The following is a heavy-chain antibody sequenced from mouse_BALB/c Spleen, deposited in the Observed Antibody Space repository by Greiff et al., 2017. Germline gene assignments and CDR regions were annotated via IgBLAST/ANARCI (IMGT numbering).Heavy chain of an antibody. CDR3: ARDMITAY. D-gene: IGHD2-4*01. CDR2: IYPGDGDT. Sequence: VQLQQSGAELARPGASVKLSCKASGYTFTSYWMQWVKQRPGQGLEWIGAIYPGDGDTRYTQKFKGKATLTADKSSSTAYMQLSSLASEDSAVYYCARDMITAYWGQGTLVTVSA. CDR1: GYTFTSYW. V-gene: IGHV1-87*01. J-gene: IGHJ3*01.